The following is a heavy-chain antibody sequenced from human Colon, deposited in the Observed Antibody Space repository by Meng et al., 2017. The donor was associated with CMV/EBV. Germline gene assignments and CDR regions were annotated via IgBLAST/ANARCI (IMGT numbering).Heavy chain of an antibody. CDR3: ATDTARVRGY. J-gene: IGHJ4*02. CDR2: LGSNSTYI. V-gene: IGHV3-21*01. Sequence: GESLKISCAASGFTFSSYMMTWLRQTPGGGLEWVSTLGSNSTYIHYAASVKGRFTIFRDNAKNSLYLQVNSLRVEDTAVYYCATDTARVRGYWGQGTLVTVSS. CDR1: GFTFSSYM. D-gene: IGHD3-10*01.